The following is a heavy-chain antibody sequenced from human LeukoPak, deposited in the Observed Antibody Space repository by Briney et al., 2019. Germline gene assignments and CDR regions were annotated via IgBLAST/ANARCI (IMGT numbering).Heavy chain of an antibody. CDR3: ARGTYGDGDY. V-gene: IGHV3-7*01. Sequence: GGSLRLSCAASGFTLSSYWMHWVRQAPGKGLEWVANIKQDGSEKYYVDSVKGRFTISRDNAKNSLYLQMNSLRAEDTAVYYCARGTYGDGDYWGQGTLVTVSS. D-gene: IGHD4-17*01. J-gene: IGHJ4*02. CDR1: GFTLSSYW. CDR2: IKQDGSEK.